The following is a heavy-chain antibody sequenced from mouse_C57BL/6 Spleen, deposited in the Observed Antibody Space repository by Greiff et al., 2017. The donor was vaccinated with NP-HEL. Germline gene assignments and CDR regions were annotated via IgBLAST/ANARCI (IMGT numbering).Heavy chain of an antibody. CDR2: IRSKSNNYAT. D-gene: IGHD1-1*01. J-gene: IGHJ1*03. Sequence: EVQLVESGGGLVQPKGSLKLSCAASGFSFNTYAMNWVRQAPGKGLEWVARIRSKSNNYATYYADSVKDRFTISRDDSESMLYLQMNNLKTDDTAMYYCVRHSTVVDWYFDVWGTGTTVTVSS. CDR1: GFSFNTYA. CDR3: VRHSTVVDWYFDV. V-gene: IGHV10-1*01.